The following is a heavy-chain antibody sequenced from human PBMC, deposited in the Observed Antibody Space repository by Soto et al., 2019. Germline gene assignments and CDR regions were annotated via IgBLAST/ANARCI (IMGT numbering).Heavy chain of an antibody. CDR1: GFTLSNYG. D-gene: IGHD2-15*01. CDR3: AKISSPGDAFDI. Sequence: QVQLVESGGGVVQPGWSLRLSCAASGFTLSNYGMHWVRQAPGKGLEWVAIISYDGSNKYYADSVKGRFTISRDNSKNTLSLQMNSLRAEDTAVYYCAKISSPGDAFDIWGQGTMVTVSS. V-gene: IGHV3-30*18. J-gene: IGHJ3*02. CDR2: ISYDGSNK.